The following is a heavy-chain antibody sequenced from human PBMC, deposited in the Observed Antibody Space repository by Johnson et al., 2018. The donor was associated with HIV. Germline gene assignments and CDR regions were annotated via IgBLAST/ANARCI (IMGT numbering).Heavy chain of an antibody. CDR2: ISYDGRNK. V-gene: IGHV3-30*14. J-gene: IGHJ3*02. CDR3: ARADGSYYDRASWAFDI. Sequence: VQLVESGGGVVQPGRSLRLSCAASGFTFGSYALHWVRQAPGKGLEWVALISYDGRNKHYADSVKGRFIIPRDNSKNTLYLQMNSLRAEDTAIYYCARADGSYYDRASWAFDIWGQGTMVTVSS. D-gene: IGHD1-26*01. CDR1: GFTFGSYA.